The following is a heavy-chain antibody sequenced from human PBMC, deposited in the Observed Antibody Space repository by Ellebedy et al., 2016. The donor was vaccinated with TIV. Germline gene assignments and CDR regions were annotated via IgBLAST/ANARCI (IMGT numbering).Heavy chain of an antibody. J-gene: IGHJ6*02. CDR2: INPNSGGT. Sequence: AASVKVSCKASGYTFALYTMHWVRQAPGQGLEWMGWINPNSGGTNYAQKFQGWVTMTRDTSISTAYMELSRLRSDDTAVYYCARGPFMITFGGVIMDVWGQGTTVTVSS. CDR3: ARGPFMITFGGVIMDV. CDR1: GYTFALYT. V-gene: IGHV1-2*04. D-gene: IGHD3-16*02.